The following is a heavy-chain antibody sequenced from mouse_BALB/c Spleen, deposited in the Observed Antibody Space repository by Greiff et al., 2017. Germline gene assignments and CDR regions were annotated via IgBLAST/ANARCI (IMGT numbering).Heavy chain of an antibody. CDR3: ARVDYDYDAGFAY. J-gene: IGHJ3*01. Sequence: VKLVESGPGLVAPSQSLSITCTVSGFSLTSYGVHWVRQPPGKGLEWLGVIWAGGSTNYNSALMSRLSISKDNSKSQVFLKMNSLQTDDTAMYYCARVDYDYDAGFAYWGQGTLVTVSA. CDR2: IWAGGST. D-gene: IGHD2-4*01. V-gene: IGHV2-9*02. CDR1: GFSLTSYG.